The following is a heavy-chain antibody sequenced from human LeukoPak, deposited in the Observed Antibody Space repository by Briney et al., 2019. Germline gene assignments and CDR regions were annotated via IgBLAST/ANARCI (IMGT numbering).Heavy chain of an antibody. V-gene: IGHV3-48*04. J-gene: IGHJ4*02. Sequence: GSLRLSCAASGFTFSSYGLSWVRQAPGKGLESVSYISGSSSNTNYADSVKGRFTISRDNARNSLYLQMNSLRAEDTAVYYCTRHPAEGDYWGQGTLVTVSS. CDR3: TRHPAEGDY. CDR1: GFTFSSYG. D-gene: IGHD2-15*01. CDR2: ISGSSSNT.